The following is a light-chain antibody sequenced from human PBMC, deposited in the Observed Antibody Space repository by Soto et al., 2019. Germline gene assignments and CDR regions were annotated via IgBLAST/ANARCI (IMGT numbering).Light chain of an antibody. Sequence: DIHMTQFPSSLSASVGDRVTITCRASQTIRAYLNWFQQKPGKAPELLIYAASSLQSGVPPRFSGSVSGAEFTHTINSLQPEDTATYYCQQTYNVPQTYGQGTKVEIK. CDR2: AAS. CDR3: QQTYNVPQT. V-gene: IGKV1-39*01. CDR1: QTIRAY. J-gene: IGKJ1*01.